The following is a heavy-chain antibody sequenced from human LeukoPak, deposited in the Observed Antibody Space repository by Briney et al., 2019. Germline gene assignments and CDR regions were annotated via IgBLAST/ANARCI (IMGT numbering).Heavy chain of an antibody. CDR3: ARGPVLLGTRRYRSSTSCSPLYGY. V-gene: IGHV3-74*01. J-gene: IGHJ4*02. CDR2: INSDGSST. D-gene: IGHD2-2*01. CDR1: GFTFSNYW. Sequence: PGGSLRLSCAASGFTFSNYWMHWVRQAPGKGLVWVSRINSDGSSTSYADSVKGRFTISRDNAKNTLYLQMNSLRAEDTAVYYCARGPVLLGTRRYRSSTSCSPLYGYWGQGTLVTVSS.